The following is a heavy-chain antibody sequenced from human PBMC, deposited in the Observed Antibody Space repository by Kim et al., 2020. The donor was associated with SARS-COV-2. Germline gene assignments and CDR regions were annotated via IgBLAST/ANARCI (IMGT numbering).Heavy chain of an antibody. CDR2: IWYDGSNK. CDR1: GFTFSSYG. J-gene: IGHJ4*02. CDR3: ARDPGAAARYYFDY. D-gene: IGHD6-13*01. Sequence: GGSLRLSCAASGFTFSSYGMHWVRQAPGKGLEWVAVIWYDGSNKYYADSVKGRFTISRDNSKNTLYLQMNSLRAEDTAVYYCARDPGAAARYYFDYWAREPWSPSPQ. V-gene: IGHV3-33*01.